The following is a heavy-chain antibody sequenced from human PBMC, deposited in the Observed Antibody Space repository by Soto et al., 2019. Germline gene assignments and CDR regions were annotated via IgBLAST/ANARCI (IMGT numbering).Heavy chain of an antibody. J-gene: IGHJ6*02. V-gene: IGHV3-33*01. CDR1: GFTFSSYG. CDR2: IWYDGSNK. Sequence: GGSLRLSCAASGFTFSSYGMHWVRQAPGKGLEWVAVIWYDGSNKYYADSVKGRFTISRDNSKNTLYLQMNSLRAEDTAVYYCAREFSGFGVVSHIYYYGMDVWGQGTTVTVSS. CDR3: AREFSGFGVVSHIYYYGMDV. D-gene: IGHD3-3*01.